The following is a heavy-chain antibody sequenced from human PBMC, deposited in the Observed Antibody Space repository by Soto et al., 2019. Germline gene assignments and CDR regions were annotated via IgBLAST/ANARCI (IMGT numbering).Heavy chain of an antibody. CDR1: GGSISSSSYY. CDR2: IYYSGST. V-gene: IGHV4-39*01. J-gene: IGHJ4*02. Sequence: SETLSLTCTVSGGSISSSSYYWGWIRQPPGKGLEWIGSIYYSGSTYYNPSLKSRVTMSVDTSKNQYSLKLSSVTAADTAVYYCARVFHSGDYYFDYWGQGTLVTVSS. CDR3: ARVFHSGDYYFDY. D-gene: IGHD2-15*01.